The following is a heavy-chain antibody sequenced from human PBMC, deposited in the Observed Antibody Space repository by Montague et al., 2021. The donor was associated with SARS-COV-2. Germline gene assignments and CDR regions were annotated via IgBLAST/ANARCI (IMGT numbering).Heavy chain of an antibody. J-gene: IGHJ5*01. CDR1: GASISSGSYF. V-gene: IGHV4-39*01. D-gene: IGHD3-22*01. CDR2: MSHSGTS. CDR3: ARRGVLDFYESAGYKYIWWFDS. Sequence: SETLSLTCTVSGASISSGSYFWARIRQPPGKGLEWIGGMSHSGTSYYNLSLNTRATISVDTSRNQFSLRLTSVTAADTASYFCARRGVLDFYESAGYKYIWWFDSWGQGILVTVSS.